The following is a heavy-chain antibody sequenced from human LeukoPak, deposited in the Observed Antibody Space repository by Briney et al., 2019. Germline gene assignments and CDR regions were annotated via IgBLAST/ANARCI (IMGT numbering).Heavy chain of an antibody. D-gene: IGHD3-22*01. CDR3: ARSYYDSSGIEFDY. CDR1: GGSISSYY. J-gene: IGHJ4*02. V-gene: IGHV4-59*01. CDR2: IYYSGST. Sequence: PSETLSLTCTVSGGSISSYYWSWIRQPPGKGLEWIGYIYYSGSTNYNPSLKSRVTISVDTSKNQFSLKLSSVTAADTAVSYCARSYYDSSGIEFDYWGQGTLVTVSS.